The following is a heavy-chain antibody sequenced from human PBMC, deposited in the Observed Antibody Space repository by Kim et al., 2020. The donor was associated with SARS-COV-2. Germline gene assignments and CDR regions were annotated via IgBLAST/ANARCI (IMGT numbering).Heavy chain of an antibody. CDR1: GFTFSSYS. CDR2: ISSSSSYR. D-gene: IGHD2-2*01. Sequence: GGSLRLSCAASGFTFSSYSMNWVRQAPGKGLEWVSSISSSSSYRYYADSVKGRFTISRDNAKNSLYLQMNSLRAEDTAVYYCARETSSYGMDVWGQGTTVTVSS. CDR3: ARETSSYGMDV. J-gene: IGHJ6*02. V-gene: IGHV3-21*01.